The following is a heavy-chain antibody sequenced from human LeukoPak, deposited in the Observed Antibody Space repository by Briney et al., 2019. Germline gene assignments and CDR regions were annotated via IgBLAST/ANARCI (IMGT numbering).Heavy chain of an antibody. Sequence: GRSLRLSCAASGFTFSSYGMHWLRQAPGKGLEWVALMSHDGSDKYYADSVKGRFTISRDNSKNTLYLQMNSLRAEDTAMYSCATLLLGVGGDYWGQGTLVTVSS. CDR2: MSHDGSDK. J-gene: IGHJ4*02. V-gene: IGHV3-30*03. CDR3: ATLLLGVGGDY. CDR1: GFTFSSYG. D-gene: IGHD3-16*01.